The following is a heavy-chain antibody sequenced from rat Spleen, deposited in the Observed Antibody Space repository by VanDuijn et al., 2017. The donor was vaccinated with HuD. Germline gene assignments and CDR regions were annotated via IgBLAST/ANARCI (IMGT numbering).Heavy chain of an antibody. V-gene: IGHV5-29*01. CDR2: IHYEGTST. D-gene: IGHD1-9*01. Sequence: EVQLVESDGGLVQPGRSLHLSCAASGFTFSNYGMAWVRQAPTKGLEWVASIHYEGTSTYYPDSVQGRFTISRHNAKSTLYLQMDSLRSEDTATYYCVRHGYTRYYFDYWGQGVMVTVSS. CDR1: GFTFSNYG. CDR3: VRHGYTRYYFDY. J-gene: IGHJ2*01.